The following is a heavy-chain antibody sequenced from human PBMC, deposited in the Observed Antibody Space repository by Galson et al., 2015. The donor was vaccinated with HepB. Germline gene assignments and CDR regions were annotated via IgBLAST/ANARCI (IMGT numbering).Heavy chain of an antibody. J-gene: IGHJ4*02. CDR1: GFTFSDAW. V-gene: IGHV3-15*01. Sequence: SLRLSCAASGFTFSDAWMSWVRQAPGKGLEWIGFIKVRVDGGTTDYAAPVKDRFTISRDVSKNMLYLQMDSLKTEDTAVYYCTTDLGSGWYARWGQGIPVTVSS. CDR3: TTDLGSGWYAR. D-gene: IGHD6-19*01. CDR2: IKVRVDGGTT.